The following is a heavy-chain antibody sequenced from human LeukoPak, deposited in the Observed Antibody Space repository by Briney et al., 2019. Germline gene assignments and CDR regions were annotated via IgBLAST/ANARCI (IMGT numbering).Heavy chain of an antibody. CDR2: ISSSGITI. V-gene: IGHV3-48*03. Sequence: GGSLRLSCAASGLTFNNYEMNWVRQAPGKGLECVSYISSSGITIYYADSVKGRFTISRDNAKNSLYLQMNSLRAEDTAVYFCARGGFWSGYYNYYGMDVWGQGTTVTVSS. D-gene: IGHD3-3*01. CDR3: ARGGFWSGYYNYYGMDV. CDR1: GLTFNNYE. J-gene: IGHJ6*02.